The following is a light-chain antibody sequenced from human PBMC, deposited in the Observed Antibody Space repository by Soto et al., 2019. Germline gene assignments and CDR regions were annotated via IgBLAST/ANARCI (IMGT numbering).Light chain of an antibody. CDR3: SSYTSSSTLEGVV. CDR1: SSDVGGYNY. Sequence: QSALTQPASVSGSPGQSITISCTVTSSDVGGYNYVSWYQQHPGKAPKLMIYEVSNRPSGVSNRFSGSKSGNTASLTISGLQGEDEADYYCSSYTSSSTLEGVVFGGGTKVTVL. CDR2: EVS. J-gene: IGLJ2*01. V-gene: IGLV2-14*01.